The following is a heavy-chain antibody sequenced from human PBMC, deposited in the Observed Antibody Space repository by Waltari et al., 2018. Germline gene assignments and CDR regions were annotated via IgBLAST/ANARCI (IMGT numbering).Heavy chain of an antibody. CDR3: AKTVTSGGSSRWFDP. CDR2: IYSGGSST. J-gene: IGHJ5*02. CDR1: GFTFSSYA. V-gene: IGHV3-23*03. Sequence: EVQLLESGGGLVQPGGSLRLSCAASGFTFSSYAMSWVRQAPGKGLEWVSVIYSGGSSTYYADSVKGRFTISRDNSKNTLYLQMNSLRAEDTAVYYCAKTVTSGGSSRWFDPWGQGTLVTVSS. D-gene: IGHD2-15*01.